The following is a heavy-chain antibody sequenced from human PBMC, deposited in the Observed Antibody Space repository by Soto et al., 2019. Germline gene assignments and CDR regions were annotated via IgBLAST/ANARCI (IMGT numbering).Heavy chain of an antibody. Sequence: PSETLSLTCTVSGDSIRSYYWSWIRQPPGKGLEWIGYIYDSGSTNYNPSLKSRVTISVDTSKSQFSLKLSSVTAADTAVYYCARDRAYCESSGLYFDYWGQGTLVTVSS. D-gene: IGHD3-22*01. CDR3: ARDRAYCESSGLYFDY. V-gene: IGHV4-59*01. CDR1: GDSIRSYY. CDR2: IYDSGST. J-gene: IGHJ4*02.